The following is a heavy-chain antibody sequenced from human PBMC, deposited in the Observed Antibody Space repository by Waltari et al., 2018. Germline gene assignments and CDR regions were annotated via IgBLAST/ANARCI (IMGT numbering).Heavy chain of an antibody. CDR1: GFTVSRNY. J-gene: IGHJ4*02. CDR2: IYSGGST. CDR3: ARGHSSGWFPSGVFDY. Sequence: EVQLVESGGGLIQPGGSLRLSCAASGFTVSRNYMSWVRQAPGKGLEWVSVIYSGGSTYYADSVKGRFTISRDNSKNTLYLQMNSLRAEDTAVYYCARGHSSGWFPSGVFDYWGQGTLVTVSS. V-gene: IGHV3-53*01. D-gene: IGHD6-19*01.